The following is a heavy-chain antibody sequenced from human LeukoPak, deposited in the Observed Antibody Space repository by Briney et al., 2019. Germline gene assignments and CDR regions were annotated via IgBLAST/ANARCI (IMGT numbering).Heavy chain of an antibody. CDR1: GGSISSGGNY. CDR2: IYNSGYT. CDR3: ARSSYSHSFGN. J-gene: IGHJ4*02. Sequence: SETLSLTCSVSGGSISSGGNYWTWIRQHPGKGLEWIGYIYNSGYTYYNPSLKSRVTISVDTSKNQFSLKLTSVTAADTAVYYCARSSYSHSFGNWGQGTLVTVSS. D-gene: IGHD5-12*01. V-gene: IGHV4-31*03.